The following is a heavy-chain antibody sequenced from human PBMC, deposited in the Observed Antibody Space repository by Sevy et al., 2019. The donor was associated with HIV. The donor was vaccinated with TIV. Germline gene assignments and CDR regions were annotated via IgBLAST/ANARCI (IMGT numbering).Heavy chain of an antibody. Sequence: QAGGSLRLSCVASGFTFSSYAMSWVRQAPGKGLEWVSAISGSGGSTYYADSVKGRFTISRDNSKNTLYLQMNSLRAEDTAVYYCAKDVYYDSSGYFSGAFDIWGQGTMVTVSS. D-gene: IGHD3-22*01. CDR1: GFTFSSYA. J-gene: IGHJ3*02. CDR3: AKDVYYDSSGYFSGAFDI. V-gene: IGHV3-23*01. CDR2: ISGSGGST.